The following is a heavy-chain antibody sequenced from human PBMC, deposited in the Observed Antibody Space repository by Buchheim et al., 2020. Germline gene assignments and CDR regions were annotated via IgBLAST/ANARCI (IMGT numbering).Heavy chain of an antibody. J-gene: IGHJ4*02. CDR3: AKDMGLSWICLDH. Sequence: EMQLLESGGGLVKPGGSLRLSCTASGFTFRSYAMNWVRQAPGKGLEWVSSVSGNGDITSYADSVKGRVTISRDNSKYTLYLQMNSLRAGDTAIYYCAKDMGLSWICLDHWGQGTL. CDR2: VSGNGDIT. V-gene: IGHV3-23*01. CDR1: GFTFRSYA. D-gene: IGHD2-2*03.